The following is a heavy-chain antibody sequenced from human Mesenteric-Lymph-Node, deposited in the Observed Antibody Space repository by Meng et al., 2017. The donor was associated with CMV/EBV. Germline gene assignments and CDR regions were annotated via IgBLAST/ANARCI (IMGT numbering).Heavy chain of an antibody. CDR1: GGSSSSTNYY. Sequence: LTCSVSGGSSSSTNYYWGWIRQPPGKGLEWIANIYYSGSSFYNPSLKSRVTIFVDTSKNQFSLKLSSMTAADTAVYYCATYNSAWFYWGQGTLVTVSS. CDR3: ATYNSAWFY. V-gene: IGHV4-39*01. CDR2: IYYSGSS. D-gene: IGHD6-19*01. J-gene: IGHJ4*02.